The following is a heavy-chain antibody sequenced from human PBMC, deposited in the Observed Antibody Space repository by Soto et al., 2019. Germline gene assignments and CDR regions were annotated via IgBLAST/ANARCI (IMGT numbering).Heavy chain of an antibody. CDR2: LSGDGRST. D-gene: IGHD5-18*01. CDR1: GFTFRSYA. J-gene: IGHJ5*02. V-gene: IGHV3-64D*06. Sequence: AGGSLRLSCSASGFTFRSYAIHWVRQAPGKGLEYVSALSGDGRSTYYADSVKGRFTVFRDNSKNTLFLQMSSLRVEDTAVYYCVKGNWAYSYNNWFDPWGQGTLVTVS. CDR3: VKGNWAYSYNNWFDP.